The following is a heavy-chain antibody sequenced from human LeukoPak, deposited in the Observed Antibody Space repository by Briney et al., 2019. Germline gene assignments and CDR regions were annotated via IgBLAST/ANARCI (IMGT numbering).Heavy chain of an antibody. V-gene: IGHV3-7*01. Sequence: GGSLRLSCAASGFTFRNSWMSWVRQTPGKGLELVANIKPDGGEKHYVDSVKGRFTISRDNARNSLDLQMSSLTAEDTAVYYCARGVWSSRNAFDLWGQVTMVTVSS. D-gene: IGHD2-21*01. CDR2: IKPDGGEK. CDR3: ARGVWSSRNAFDL. J-gene: IGHJ3*01. CDR1: GFTFRNSW.